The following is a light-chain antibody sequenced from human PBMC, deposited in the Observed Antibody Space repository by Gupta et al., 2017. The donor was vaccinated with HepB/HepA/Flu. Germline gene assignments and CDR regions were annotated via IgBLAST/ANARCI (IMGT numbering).Light chain of an antibody. CDR2: DAS. Sequence: IVLTQSPATLSLSPGERATLSCRASQSVRSYLAWYQQKPGQAPRLLIYDASNRATGSPARIMGSGWGTDYTLIISSREAEDLAVEYCQHHCNRPPYTFGEGTKVEIK. J-gene: IGKJ4*02. CDR1: QSVRSY. CDR3: QHHCNRPPYT. V-gene: IGKV3-11*01.